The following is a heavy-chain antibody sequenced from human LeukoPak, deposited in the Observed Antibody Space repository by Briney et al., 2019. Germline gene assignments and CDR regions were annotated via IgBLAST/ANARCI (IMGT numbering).Heavy chain of an antibody. J-gene: IGHJ3*02. Sequence: GGSLRLSCAASGFTFSSYAMSWVRQAPGKGLEWVSAISGSSGSTYYADSVKGRFTISRDNSKNTLYLQMNSLRAEDTAVYYCAKDRGGSYGGDDAFDIWGQGTMVTVSS. V-gene: IGHV3-23*01. D-gene: IGHD3-10*01. CDR2: ISGSSGST. CDR3: AKDRGGSYGGDDAFDI. CDR1: GFTFSSYA.